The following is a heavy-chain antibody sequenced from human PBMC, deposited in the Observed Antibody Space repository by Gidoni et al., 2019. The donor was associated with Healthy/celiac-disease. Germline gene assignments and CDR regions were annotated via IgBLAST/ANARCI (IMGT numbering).Heavy chain of an antibody. CDR3: ARHGGKATMDV. CDR1: GGSFSCYY. V-gene: IGHV4-34*01. Sequence: QVQLQQWGAGLLKPSETLSLTCACYGGSFSCYYWSWIRQHPGQGLEWIVEINHSGRTNYTPSLKSRVTISVDTSKKQFSLKLSSVTAADTAVYYCARHGGKATMDVWGQGTTVTVSS. J-gene: IGHJ6*02. CDR2: INHSGRT. D-gene: IGHD2-15*01.